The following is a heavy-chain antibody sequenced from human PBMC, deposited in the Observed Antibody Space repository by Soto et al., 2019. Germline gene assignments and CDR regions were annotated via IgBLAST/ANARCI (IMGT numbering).Heavy chain of an antibody. CDR1: GFTFSGSA. Sequence: GGSLRLSCAASGFTFSGSAMHWVRQASGKGLEWVGRIRSKANSYATAYAASVKGRFTISRENAKNSLYLQMNSLRAGDTAVYYCAREAQRGGMDVWGQGTTVTVSS. D-gene: IGHD6-25*01. CDR2: IRSKANSYAT. V-gene: IGHV3-73*01. CDR3: AREAQRGGMDV. J-gene: IGHJ6*02.